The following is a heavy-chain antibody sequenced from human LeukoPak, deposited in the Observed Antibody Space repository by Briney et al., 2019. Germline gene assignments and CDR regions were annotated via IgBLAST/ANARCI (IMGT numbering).Heavy chain of an antibody. D-gene: IGHD5-12*01. CDR2: INHSGTT. V-gene: IGHV4-34*01. CDR3: ATSGYAGWANNY. Sequence: SETLSLTCAVYGVSFSGYYWTWIRQPPGKGLEWTGEINHSGTTNYNPSLKSRVTISVDTSKNQFSLKLSSVTAADTAVYYCATSGYAGWANNYWGQGTLVTVSS. CDR1: GVSFSGYY. J-gene: IGHJ4*02.